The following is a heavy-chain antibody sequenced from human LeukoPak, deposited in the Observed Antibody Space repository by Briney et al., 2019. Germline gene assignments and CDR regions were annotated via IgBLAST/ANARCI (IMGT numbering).Heavy chain of an antibody. CDR1: GGTFSSYA. V-gene: IGHV1-69*13. CDR2: IIPIFGTA. J-gene: IGHJ6*02. Sequence: SVKVSCKASGGTFSSYAISWVRQAPGQGLECMGGIIPIFGTANYAQKFQGRVTITADESTSTAYMELSSLRSEDTAVYYCARVRYDYGDLLDYYYGMDVWCQGTTVTVSS. CDR3: ARVRYDYGDLLDYYYGMDV. D-gene: IGHD4-17*01.